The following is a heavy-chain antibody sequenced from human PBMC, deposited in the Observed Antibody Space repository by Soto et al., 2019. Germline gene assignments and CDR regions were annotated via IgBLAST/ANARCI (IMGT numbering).Heavy chain of an antibody. CDR3: ARGGIRGFSWNWFET. D-gene: IGHD3-10*01. CDR1: GFTFSRHD. J-gene: IGHJ5*02. Sequence: EVQLVESGGGLVQPGGSLRLSCAASGFTFSRHDMHWVRQVTGKGLEWVSGIDSAGDAKYPASVKGRFTISRENAKNSLYLQRNSLGAGDTAVYYCARGGIRGFSWNWFETWGQGTLVTVSS. CDR2: IDSAGDA. V-gene: IGHV3-13*04.